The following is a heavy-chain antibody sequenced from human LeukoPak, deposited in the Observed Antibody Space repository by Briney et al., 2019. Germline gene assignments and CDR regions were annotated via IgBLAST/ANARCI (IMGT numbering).Heavy chain of an antibody. Sequence: GGSLRLSCVASGFTFSSYWMSWVRQAPGKGLEWVANIKQDGSEKYYVDSVKGRFTISRDNAKNSLYLQMNSLRAEDTAVYYCAKPLQAVGATTDDAFDIWGQGTMVTVSS. CDR1: GFTFSSYW. J-gene: IGHJ3*02. D-gene: IGHD1-26*01. CDR2: IKQDGSEK. V-gene: IGHV3-7*01. CDR3: AKPLQAVGATTDDAFDI.